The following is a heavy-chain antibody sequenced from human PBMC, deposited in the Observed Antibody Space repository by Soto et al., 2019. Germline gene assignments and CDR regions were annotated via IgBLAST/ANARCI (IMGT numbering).Heavy chain of an antibody. J-gene: IGHJ6*02. CDR2: IYGGDST. CDR1: GFTVSYFY. Sequence: EVQLVESGGGLIQPGGSLRVSCAASGFTVSYFYMNWVRQAPGKGLECVSVIYGGDSTYYADSVKGRFTTSRDSSKNTVYLQMNSLRAEDTAVYFCARVDSVDYDYGMDVWGQGTTVTVSS. V-gene: IGHV3-53*01. D-gene: IGHD2-15*01. CDR3: ARVDSVDYDYGMDV.